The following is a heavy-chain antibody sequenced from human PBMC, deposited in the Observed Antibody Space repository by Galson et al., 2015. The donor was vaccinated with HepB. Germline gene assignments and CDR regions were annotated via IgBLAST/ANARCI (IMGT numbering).Heavy chain of an antibody. V-gene: IGHV1-46*01. CDR1: GYTFTSYY. J-gene: IGHJ6*03. Sequence: SVKVSCKASGYTFTSYYMHWVRQAPGQGLEWMGIINPSGGSTSYAQKFQGRVTMTRDTSTSTVYMELSSLRSEDTAVYYCARDGSAYYDFWSGYYSPDYYYYMDVWGKGTTVTVSS. CDR3: ARDGSAYYDFWSGYYSPDYYYYMDV. D-gene: IGHD3-3*01. CDR2: INPSGGST.